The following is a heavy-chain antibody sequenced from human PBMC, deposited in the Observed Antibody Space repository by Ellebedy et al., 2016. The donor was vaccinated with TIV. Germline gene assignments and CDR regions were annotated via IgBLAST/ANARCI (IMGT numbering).Heavy chain of an antibody. D-gene: IGHD1-20*01. CDR2: ISGGGGST. Sequence: GGSLRLSCSASGFTFSNFAMSWVRQTPGKGLEWVSAISGGGGSTYYADSVKGRFTISRDNSKNTLYLQMNSLRAEDTAVYYCAKDFGITGTDAFDIWGQGTMVTVSS. V-gene: IGHV3-23*01. CDR1: GFTFSNFA. CDR3: AKDFGITGTDAFDI. J-gene: IGHJ3*02.